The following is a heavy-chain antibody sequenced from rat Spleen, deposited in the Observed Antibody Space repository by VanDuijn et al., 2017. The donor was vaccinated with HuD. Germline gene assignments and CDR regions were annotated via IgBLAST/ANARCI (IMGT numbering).Heavy chain of an antibody. Sequence: EVQLVESGGGLVQPGRSLKLSCAASGFTFSDYNMAWVRQAPKKGLEWVATIIYDGSRTYYRESVKGRFTTSRDNAKSILYLQMDSLRSEDTATYYCTREGGRVEFDYWGQGVMVTVSS. CDR2: IIYDGSRT. D-gene: IGHD1-11*01. J-gene: IGHJ2*01. CDR3: TREGGRVEFDY. V-gene: IGHV5S10*01. CDR1: GFTFSDYN.